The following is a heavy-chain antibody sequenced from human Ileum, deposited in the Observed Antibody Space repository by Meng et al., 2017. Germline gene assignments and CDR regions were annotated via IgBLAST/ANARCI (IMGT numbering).Heavy chain of an antibody. Sequence: GESLKISCAGSGFTVSNNYMGWVRQAPGKGLEWVSIIYSGGTTNYADSVKGRFTISRDNSKNTLYLQMNSLRAEDTAVYYCARRQFGGAASFDYWGQGTLVTVSS. V-gene: IGHV3-66*02. CDR1: GFTVSNNY. CDR2: IYSGGTT. CDR3: ARRQFGGAASFDY. J-gene: IGHJ4*02. D-gene: IGHD1-26*01.